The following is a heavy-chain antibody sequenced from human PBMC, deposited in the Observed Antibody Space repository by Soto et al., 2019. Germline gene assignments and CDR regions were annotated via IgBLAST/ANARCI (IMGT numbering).Heavy chain of an antibody. CDR1: GGSFSGYY. J-gene: IGHJ2*01. CDR3: ATRLKTTVTVYWYFDL. Sequence: QVHLQQCGAGLLKPSETLSLTCAVYGGSFSGYYWSWIRQPPGKGLEWIGEINHSGSTNFNPSLKSRVTISVDTSKNQFSLKLNSVTAADTAVYYCATRLKTTVTVYWYFDLWGRGTLVTVSS. CDR2: INHSGST. D-gene: IGHD4-17*01. V-gene: IGHV4-34*01.